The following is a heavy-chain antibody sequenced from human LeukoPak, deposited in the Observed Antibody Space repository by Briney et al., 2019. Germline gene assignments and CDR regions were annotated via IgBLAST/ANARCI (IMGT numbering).Heavy chain of an antibody. CDR2: ISSSGSTT. J-gene: IGHJ4*02. V-gene: IGHV3-48*03. D-gene: IGHD2-15*01. CDR3: ARGYCSGGSCYSDY. CDR1: GFTFSNYE. Sequence: PGGSLRLSCAASGFTFSNYEMNWVRQAPGKGLEGVSYISSSGSTTYYADSVKGRFTISRDNAKNSLHLQMNSLRAEDTAVYYCARGYCSGGSCYSDYWGQGTLVTVSS.